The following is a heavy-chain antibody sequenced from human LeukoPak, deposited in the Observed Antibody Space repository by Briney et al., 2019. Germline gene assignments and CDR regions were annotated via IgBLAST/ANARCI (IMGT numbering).Heavy chain of an antibody. CDR3: AREKHAFDI. J-gene: IGHJ3*02. Sequence: GGSLRLSCAASGFTFSSYGMHWVRQAPGKGLEWVAVIWYDGSNKYYADSVKGRFTVSRDNSKNTLYLQMNSLRAEDTAVYYCAREKHAFDIWGQGTMVTVSS. V-gene: IGHV3-33*01. CDR2: IWYDGSNK. CDR1: GFTFSSYG.